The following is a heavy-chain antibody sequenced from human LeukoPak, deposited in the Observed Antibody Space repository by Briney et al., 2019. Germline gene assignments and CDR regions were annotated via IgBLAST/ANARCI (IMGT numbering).Heavy chain of an antibody. V-gene: IGHV3-73*01. Sequence: GGSLRLSCAASGFTFSVSAMHWVRQASGKGLEWVGRIRSKANSYATAYAASVKGRFTISRDDSKNTAYLQMNSLKTEDTAVYYCTGHATVPAATKYYYYYYYMDVWGKGTTVTVSS. J-gene: IGHJ6*03. CDR3: TGHATVPAATKYYYYYYYMDV. CDR2: IRSKANSYAT. CDR1: GFTFSVSA. D-gene: IGHD2-2*01.